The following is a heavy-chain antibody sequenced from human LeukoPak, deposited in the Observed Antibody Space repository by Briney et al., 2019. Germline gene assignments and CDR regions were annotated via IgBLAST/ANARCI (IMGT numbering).Heavy chain of an antibody. Sequence: ASVKVSCKASGYTFTSYDINWVRQATGQGLEWMGWMNPNSGNTGYAQKFQGRVTMTRNTSISTAYMELSSLRSEDTAVYYCARDLFCFSTSCYGNWFDPWGQGTLVTVSS. CDR1: GYTFTSYD. D-gene: IGHD2-2*01. CDR2: MNPNSGNT. V-gene: IGHV1-8*01. J-gene: IGHJ5*02. CDR3: ARDLFCFSTSCYGNWFDP.